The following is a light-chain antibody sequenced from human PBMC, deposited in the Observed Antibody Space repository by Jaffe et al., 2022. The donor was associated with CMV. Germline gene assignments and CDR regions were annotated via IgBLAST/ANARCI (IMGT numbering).Light chain of an antibody. V-gene: IGLV3-19*01. J-gene: IGLJ1*01. CDR2: GKN. Sequence: SSELTQDPAVSVALGQTVRITCQGDSLRDYYANWYKQQPGQAPVLVIYGKNNRPSGIPDRFSGSSSGNTASLTITGAQAEDEADYFCNSRDSSGDPYVFGAGTRVTVL. CDR1: SLRDYY. CDR3: NSRDSSGDPYV.